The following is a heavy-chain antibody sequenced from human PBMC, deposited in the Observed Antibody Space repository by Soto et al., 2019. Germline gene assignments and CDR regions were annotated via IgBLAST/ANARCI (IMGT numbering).Heavy chain of an antibody. CDR3: ARGKVTTVTYFDS. D-gene: IGHD4-17*01. CDR2: IYYSGNT. J-gene: IGHJ4*02. Sequence: PSETLSLTCSVXSASLSSSTYYWSWIRQPPGRGPEWIGSIYYSGNTYYKPSLKSRVSISIDTSRNQFSLKLSSVTAADTAVYYGARGKVTTVTYFDSWGQGTLVTFSS. CDR1: SASLSSSTYY. V-gene: IGHV4-39*07.